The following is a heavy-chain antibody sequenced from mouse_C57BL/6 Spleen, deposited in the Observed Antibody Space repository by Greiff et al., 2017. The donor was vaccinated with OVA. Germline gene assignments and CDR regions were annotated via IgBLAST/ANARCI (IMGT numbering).Heavy chain of an antibody. D-gene: IGHD1-1*01. CDR1: GYSITSGYY. CDR3: ARDYYGSFYAMDY. V-gene: IGHV3-6*01. CDR2: ISYDGSN. J-gene: IGHJ4*01. Sequence: EVQVVESGPGLVKPSQSLSLTCSVTGYSITSGYYWNWIRQFPGNKLEWMGYISYDGSNNYNPSLKNRISITRDTSKNQFFLKLNSVTTEDTATYYCARDYYGSFYAMDYWGQGTSVTVSS.